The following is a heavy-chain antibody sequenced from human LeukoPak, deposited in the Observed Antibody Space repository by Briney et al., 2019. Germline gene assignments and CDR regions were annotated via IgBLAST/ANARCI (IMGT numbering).Heavy chain of an antibody. CDR3: ARGPPLFGEHYYYYGMDV. CDR2: IYSGGST. Sequence: GGSLRLSCAASGFTVSSNYMSWVRQAPGKGLEWVSVIYSGGSTYYADSVKGRFTISRDNSKNTLYLQMNSLRAEDTAVYCCARGPPLFGEHYYYYGMDVWGQGTTVTVSS. D-gene: IGHD3-10*01. J-gene: IGHJ6*02. CDR1: GFTVSSNY. V-gene: IGHV3-66*02.